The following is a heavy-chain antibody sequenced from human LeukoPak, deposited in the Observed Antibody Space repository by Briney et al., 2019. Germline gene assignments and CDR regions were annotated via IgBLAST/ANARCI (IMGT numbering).Heavy chain of an antibody. V-gene: IGHV1-18*01. Sequence: ASVKVSCKASGGIFSSQTISWVRQAPGQGLEWMGWISSYNGNTKYAEKLQGRVTMTTDTSTSTAYMELRSLRSDDTAVYYCARVQLERSGEPFDYWGQGTLVTVSS. J-gene: IGHJ4*02. CDR2: ISSYNGNT. D-gene: IGHD1-1*01. CDR3: ARVQLERSGEPFDY. CDR1: GGIFSSQT.